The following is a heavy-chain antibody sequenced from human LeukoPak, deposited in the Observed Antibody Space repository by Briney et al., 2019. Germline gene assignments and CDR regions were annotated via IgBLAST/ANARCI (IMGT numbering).Heavy chain of an antibody. Sequence: ASVKVSCKASGYTFTSYGISWVRQAPGQGLEWMGWISAYNGNRKYAQKVQGRVTMTTDTSTSTAYMELRSLRSDDTAVYYCARDLGEDTTMILFDFWGQGTLVTVSS. V-gene: IGHV1-18*01. CDR1: GYTFTSYG. D-gene: IGHD5-18*01. J-gene: IGHJ4*02. CDR2: ISAYNGNR. CDR3: ARDLGEDTTMILFDF.